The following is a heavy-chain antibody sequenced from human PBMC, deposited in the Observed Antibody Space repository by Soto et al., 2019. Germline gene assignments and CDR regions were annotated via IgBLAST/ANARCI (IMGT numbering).Heavy chain of an antibody. J-gene: IGHJ4*02. CDR3: GRGRGSYSFDY. D-gene: IGHD3-16*01. Sequence: EVQLLESGGGLVQPGGSLRLSCEASGFTFSGYAMNWVRQAPGKGLEWVASISGSGTTTYYADSVKGRFTIARDNSKNALDLEMHSLRAEDTAVYYCGRGRGSYSFDYWGQGTLITVSS. V-gene: IGHV3-23*01. CDR2: ISGSGTTT. CDR1: GFTFSGYA.